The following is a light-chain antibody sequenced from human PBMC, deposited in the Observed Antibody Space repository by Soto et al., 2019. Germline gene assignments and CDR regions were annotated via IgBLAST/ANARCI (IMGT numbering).Light chain of an antibody. CDR3: SSYAGSNIYV. J-gene: IGLJ1*01. V-gene: IGLV2-8*01. Sequence: QSALTQPPSASGSPGQSVTISCTGSSSDVGGYNYISWYQQHPGKAPKLMTYEVTKRPSGVPDRFSGSKSGNTASLTVSGLQAEDEADYYCSSYAGSNIYVFGTGTKLTVI. CDR1: SSDVGGYNY. CDR2: EVT.